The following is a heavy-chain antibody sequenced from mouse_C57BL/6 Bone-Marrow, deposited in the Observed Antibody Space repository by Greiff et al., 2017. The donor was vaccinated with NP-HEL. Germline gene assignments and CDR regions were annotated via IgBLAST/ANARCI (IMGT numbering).Heavy chain of an antibody. CDR3: ARDYEYYAMDY. CDR2: INYDGSST. Sequence: DVHLVESEGGLVQPGSSMKLSCTASGFTFSDYYMAWVRQVPEKGLEWVANINYDGSSTYYLDSLKSRFIISRDNAKNILYLQMSSLKSEDTATYYCARDYEYYAMDYWGQGTSVTVSS. CDR1: GFTFSDYY. V-gene: IGHV5-16*01. J-gene: IGHJ4*01. D-gene: IGHD1-1*01.